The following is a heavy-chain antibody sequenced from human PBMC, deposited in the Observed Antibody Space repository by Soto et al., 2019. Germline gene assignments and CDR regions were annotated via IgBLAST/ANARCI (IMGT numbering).Heavy chain of an antibody. J-gene: IGHJ6*02. V-gene: IGHV4-59*01. CDR3: ARDRKYYGSGSYPRVYYYGMDV. CDR1: GGSISSYY. D-gene: IGHD3-10*01. CDR2: IYYSGST. Sequence: KPSETLSLTCTVSGGSISSYYWSWIRQPPGKGLEWIGYIYYSGSTNYNPSLKSRVTISVDTSKNQFSLKLSSVTAADTAVYYCARDRKYYGSGSYPRVYYYGMDVWGQGTTVTVSS.